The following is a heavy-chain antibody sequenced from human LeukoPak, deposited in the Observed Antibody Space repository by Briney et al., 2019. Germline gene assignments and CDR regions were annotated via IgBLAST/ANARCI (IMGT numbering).Heavy chain of an antibody. Sequence: PGGSLRLSCAASGFTFSSYSMNWVRQAPGKGLEWVSSISSSSSYIYYADSVKGRFTISRGNAKNSLYLQMNSLRAEDTAVYYCARLYYDILTGYDYWGQGTLVTVSS. D-gene: IGHD3-9*01. CDR3: ARLYYDILTGYDY. CDR1: GFTFSSYS. V-gene: IGHV3-21*01. J-gene: IGHJ4*02. CDR2: ISSSSSYI.